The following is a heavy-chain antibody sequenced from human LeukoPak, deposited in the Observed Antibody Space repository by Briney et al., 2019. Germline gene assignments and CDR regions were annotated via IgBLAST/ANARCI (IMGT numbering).Heavy chain of an antibody. D-gene: IGHD2-2*01. V-gene: IGHV1-8*01. CDR2: MNPNSGNT. J-gene: IGHJ6*03. Sequence: GASVKDSFMASGYTVTNYDINWVRQATGKGLEWMGWMNPNSGNTGYAQKFQGRVTMTRNTSISTAYMELSSLRSEDTAVYYCARGPPDIVVVPAARNMDVWGKGTTVTVSS. CDR1: GYTVTNYD. CDR3: ARGPPDIVVVPAARNMDV.